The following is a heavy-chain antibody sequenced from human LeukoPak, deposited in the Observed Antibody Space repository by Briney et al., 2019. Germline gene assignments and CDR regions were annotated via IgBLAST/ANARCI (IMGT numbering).Heavy chain of an antibody. Sequence: PGGSLRLSCAASGFTVSSNYMSWVRQAPGEGLEWVSVIYSGGSTYYADSVKGRFTISRDNSKNTLYLQMNSLRAEDTAVYYCARGPHYYDSSGYLYFDYWGQGTLVTVSS. CDR1: GFTVSSNY. J-gene: IGHJ4*02. CDR2: IYSGGST. V-gene: IGHV3-53*01. CDR3: ARGPHYYDSSGYLYFDY. D-gene: IGHD3-22*01.